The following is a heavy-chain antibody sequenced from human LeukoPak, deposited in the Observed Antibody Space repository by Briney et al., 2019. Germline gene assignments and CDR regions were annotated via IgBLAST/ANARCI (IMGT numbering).Heavy chain of an antibody. J-gene: IGHJ6*04. D-gene: IGHD3-16*02. V-gene: IGHV4-59*01. CDR3: ARTPYSSGRLGGYPYYYMDV. CDR1: GGSINDYY. Sequence: SETLSLTCVVSGGSINDYYWSWVRQSPGKGLDWIGQIYYTGNANYNPSLKSRLTISVDTSKNQLSLRLRSLTAADTAVYFCARTPYSSGRLGGYPYYYMDVWGKGTTVTVTS. CDR2: IYYTGNA.